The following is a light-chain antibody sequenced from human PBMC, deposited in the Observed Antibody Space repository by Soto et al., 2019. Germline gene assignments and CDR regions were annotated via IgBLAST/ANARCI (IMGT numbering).Light chain of an antibody. J-gene: IGKJ1*01. CDR3: MQALQPPWT. CDR1: QSLLHSNGYNY. Sequence: DIVMTQSPLSLPVTPGEPASVSCRSSQSLLHSNGYNYLDWYLQKPGQSPQLLIYLGSNRASGVPDRFSGSGSGTDFTLKISRVEAEDVGIYYCMQALQPPWTFGQGTKVDSK. V-gene: IGKV2-28*01. CDR2: LGS.